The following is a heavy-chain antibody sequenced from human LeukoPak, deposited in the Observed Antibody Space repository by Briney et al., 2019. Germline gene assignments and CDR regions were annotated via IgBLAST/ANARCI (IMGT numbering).Heavy chain of an antibody. V-gene: IGHV3-23*01. CDR2: TSGSGDGT. CDR3: ARQSGRSGWYNDY. Sequence: PGGSLRLSCAASGLTFSGYPMTWVRQAPGKGLEWVSGTSGSGDGTYYADSVKGRFTISRDNSKNTLYLQMNNLRVEDRAVYYCARQSGRSGWYNDYWGQGTLVTVSS. J-gene: IGHJ4*02. D-gene: IGHD6-19*01. CDR1: GLTFSGYP.